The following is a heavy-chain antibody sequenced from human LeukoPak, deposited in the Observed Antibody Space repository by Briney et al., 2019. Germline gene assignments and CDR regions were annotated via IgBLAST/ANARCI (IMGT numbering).Heavy chain of an antibody. V-gene: IGHV6-1*01. CDR3: ANSRKTDAFVI. CDR2: TYYKSKWYN. Sequence: SQTLSLTCAISGDSVSSNSVAWNWIRQSPSRGLEWLGRTYYKSKWYNDYAVSVKSRITINPDTSKNQFSLQLSSVTPEDTAVYYCANSRKTDAFVIWGQGTMVTVSS. J-gene: IGHJ3*02. CDR1: GDSVSSNSVA.